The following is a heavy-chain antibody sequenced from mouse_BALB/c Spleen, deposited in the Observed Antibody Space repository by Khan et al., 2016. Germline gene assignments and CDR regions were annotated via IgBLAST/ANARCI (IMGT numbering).Heavy chain of an antibody. CDR1: GYSITSAYA. V-gene: IGHV3-2*02. CDR3: ARSFGYRGFAY. D-gene: IGHD2-2*01. J-gene: IGHJ3*01. Sequence: EVQLQESGPGLVKPSQSLSLTCTVTGYSITSAYAWNWIRQFPGNKLEWLGYISYSGSTNYNPSLKSRVSITRDTSKNQVFLQLNSVTTEDTATYYCARSFGYRGFAYWGQGTLVTVSA. CDR2: ISYSGST.